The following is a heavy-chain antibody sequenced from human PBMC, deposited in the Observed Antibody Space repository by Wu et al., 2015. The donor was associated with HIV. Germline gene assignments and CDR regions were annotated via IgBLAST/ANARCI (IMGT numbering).Heavy chain of an antibody. J-gene: IGHJ6*02. CDR2: INPLFGTT. V-gene: IGHV1-69*05. CDR1: GDGFTSYA. Sequence: QAQLVQFGADMKKPGSSVKVTCKASGDGFTSYAVSWVRQAPGQGLEWMGGINPLFGTTKHSQKFQDRLTFTTDESKTTAYMELSSLRYEDTGVYYCARNTDSVATSLYSLGVWGQGTTVTVSS. D-gene: IGHD5-12*01. CDR3: ARNTDSVATSLYSLGV.